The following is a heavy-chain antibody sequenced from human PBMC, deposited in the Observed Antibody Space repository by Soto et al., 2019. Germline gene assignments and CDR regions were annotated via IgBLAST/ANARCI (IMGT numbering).Heavy chain of an antibody. D-gene: IGHD2-21*02. J-gene: IGHJ4*02. CDR1: GFTFSSYE. Sequence: EVQLVESGGGLVQPGGSLRLSCAASGFTFSSYEMNWVRQAPGKGLEWVSYISRGGGTIYYADSVKGRFTVSRDNAKNSLYLQMNSLRVEDTAVYYCARDDSDWDYWGQGTLVTVSS. CDR2: ISRGGGTI. V-gene: IGHV3-48*03. CDR3: ARDDSDWDY.